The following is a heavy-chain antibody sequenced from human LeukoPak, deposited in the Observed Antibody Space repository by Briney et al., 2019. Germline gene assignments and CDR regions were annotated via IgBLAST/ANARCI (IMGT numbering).Heavy chain of an antibody. V-gene: IGHV4-59*01. CDR2: IYYSGST. D-gene: IGHD3-9*01. CDR3: ARDRLRYPHKDYTFDI. Sequence: SETLSLTCTVSGGSISTYYWSWIRQPPGKGLEWIGYIYYSGSTTYNPSLKSRVTISVDTSKNQFSLKLSSVTAADTAVYYCARDRLRYPHKDYTFDIWGQGTMVTVSS. CDR1: GGSISTYY. J-gene: IGHJ3*02.